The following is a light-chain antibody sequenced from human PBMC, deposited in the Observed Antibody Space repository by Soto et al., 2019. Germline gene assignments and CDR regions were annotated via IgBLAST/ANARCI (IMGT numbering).Light chain of an antibody. Sequence: EIVLTQSPGTLSLSPGESATLSCKASESIYINSFAWYYQKPGQPPRLLIYAASTLATGIPDRFSGSGSGTDFVLSIDRLEVEDSGIYYCQQYGASPFTFGHGTRVDIK. CDR3: QQYGASPFT. J-gene: IGKJ3*01. CDR1: ESIYINS. CDR2: AAS. V-gene: IGKV3-20*01.